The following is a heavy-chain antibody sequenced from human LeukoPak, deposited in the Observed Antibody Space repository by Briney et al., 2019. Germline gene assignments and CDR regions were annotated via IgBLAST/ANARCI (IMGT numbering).Heavy chain of an antibody. CDR2: INPNSGGT. J-gene: IGHJ3*02. V-gene: IGHV1-2*02. CDR1: GYTFTGYY. CDR3: AKAGTVYSYGYKAFDI. Sequence: ASVKVSCKASGYTFTGYYMHWVRQAPGQGLEWMGWINPNSGGTNYAQTFQGRVTMTRDTSISTAYMELSRLRSDDTAVYYCAKAGTVYSYGYKAFDIWGQGTMVTVSS. D-gene: IGHD5-18*01.